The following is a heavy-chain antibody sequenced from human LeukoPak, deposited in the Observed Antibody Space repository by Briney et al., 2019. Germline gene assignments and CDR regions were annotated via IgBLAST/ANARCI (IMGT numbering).Heavy chain of an antibody. J-gene: IGHJ4*02. CDR2: INPSGGST. CDR1: GYTFTSYY. CDR3: ASYSSGWYEVDY. D-gene: IGHD6-19*01. V-gene: IGHV1-46*01. Sequence: ASVKVSCKASGYTFTSYYMHWVRQAPGQGLEWMGIINPSGGSTSYAQKFQGRVTMTRDMSTSTVYMELSSLRSEDTAVYYCASYSSGWYEVDYWGQGTLVTVSS.